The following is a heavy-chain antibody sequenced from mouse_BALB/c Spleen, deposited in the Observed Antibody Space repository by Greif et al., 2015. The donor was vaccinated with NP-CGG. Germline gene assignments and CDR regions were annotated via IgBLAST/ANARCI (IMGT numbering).Heavy chain of an antibody. Sequence: VQLQHSGAELVKPGASVKLSCTASGFNIKDTYMHWVKQRPEQGLEWIGRIDPANGNTKYDPKFQGKATITADTSSNTAYLQLSSLTSEDTAVYYCARKYYGSSFDYWGQGTTLTVSS. CDR1: GFNIKDTY. CDR2: IDPANGNT. V-gene: IGHV14-3*02. CDR3: ARKYYGSSFDY. D-gene: IGHD1-1*01. J-gene: IGHJ2*01.